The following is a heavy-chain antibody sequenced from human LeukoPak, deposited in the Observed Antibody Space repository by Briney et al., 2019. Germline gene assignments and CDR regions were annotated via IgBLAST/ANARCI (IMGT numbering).Heavy chain of an antibody. D-gene: IGHD6-13*01. Sequence: SETLSLTCTVSGGSISSYYWSWIRQPPGKGLEWIGYIYYSGSANYNPSLKSRVTISVDTSKNQFSLKLSSVTAADTAVYYCARSYSSSWYSAFDIWGQGTMVTVSS. CDR3: ARSYSSSWYSAFDI. J-gene: IGHJ3*02. CDR2: IYYSGSA. CDR1: GGSISSYY. V-gene: IGHV4-59*01.